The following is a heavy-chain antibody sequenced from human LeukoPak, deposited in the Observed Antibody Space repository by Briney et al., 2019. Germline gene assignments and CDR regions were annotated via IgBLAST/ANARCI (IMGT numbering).Heavy chain of an antibody. J-gene: IGHJ4*02. CDR3: AREGGYYGSGYFDY. CDR2: IYSGGST. Sequence: GGSLRLSCAVSGLTVSSNYMSWVRQAPGKGLEWVSVIYSGGSTYYADSVKGRFIISRDNSKNTLYPQMNSLRAEDTAVYYCAREGGYYGSGYFDYWGQGTLVSVSS. CDR1: GLTVSSNY. V-gene: IGHV3-53*01. D-gene: IGHD3-10*01.